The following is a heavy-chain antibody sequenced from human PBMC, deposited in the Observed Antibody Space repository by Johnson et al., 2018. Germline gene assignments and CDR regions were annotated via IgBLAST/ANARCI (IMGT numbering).Heavy chain of an antibody. CDR3: ARDWWDY. J-gene: IGHJ4*02. Sequence: EVQLVESGGGLEQPGGSLRLACVASGFTFSGYAMSWVRQAPGKGLEWVSTISAAGTSTYYADSVKGRFTISRDRSQNTLFLHMSSLRAEDTALYFCARDWWDYWGQGTLVTVSS. V-gene: IGHV3-23*04. CDR1: GFTFSGYA. CDR2: ISAAGTST. D-gene: IGHD2-15*01.